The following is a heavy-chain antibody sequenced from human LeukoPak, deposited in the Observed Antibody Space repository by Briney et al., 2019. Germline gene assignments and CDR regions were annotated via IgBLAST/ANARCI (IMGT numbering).Heavy chain of an antibody. CDR3: AKDNEDY. CDR1: GFTFSSYG. J-gene: IGHJ4*02. Sequence: PGGSLRLSCAASGFTFSSYGMHWVRQAPGKGLEWVAIISYDGSNKYYADSVKGRFTISRDNSKNTLYLQMHSLRAEDTAVYYCAKDNEDYWGRGTLVTVSS. V-gene: IGHV3-30*18. D-gene: IGHD2-8*01. CDR2: ISYDGSNK.